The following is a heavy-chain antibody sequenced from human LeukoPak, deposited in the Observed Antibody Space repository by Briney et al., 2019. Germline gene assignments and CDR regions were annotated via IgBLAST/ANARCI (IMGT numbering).Heavy chain of an antibody. CDR2: IRGDGGST. CDR3: AKDIWYSSSSRGRDYFDY. D-gene: IGHD6-6*01. Sequence: AGSLRLSCAASGFTFDDYAMHWVRQAPGKGLEWISLIRGDGGSTYYADSVKGRFTISRDNSKNSLYLQMNSLRTEDTALYYCAKDIWYSSSSRGRDYFDYRGQGTLVTVSS. CDR1: GFTFDDYA. V-gene: IGHV3-43*02. J-gene: IGHJ4*02.